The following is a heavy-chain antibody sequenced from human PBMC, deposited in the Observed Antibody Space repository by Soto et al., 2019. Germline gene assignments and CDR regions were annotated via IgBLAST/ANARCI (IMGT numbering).Heavy chain of an antibody. Sequence: EVQLVESGGGLVQPGGSLRLSCAASGFTFSSYWMSWVRQAPGKGLEWVANIKQDGSEKYYADSVKGRFTISRDNAQNSLYLQMNSLRAEDTAVYYCARVPPYGDYPDAFDIWGQGTMVTVSS. V-gene: IGHV3-7*01. D-gene: IGHD4-17*01. CDR2: IKQDGSEK. CDR1: GFTFSSYW. J-gene: IGHJ3*02. CDR3: ARVPPYGDYPDAFDI.